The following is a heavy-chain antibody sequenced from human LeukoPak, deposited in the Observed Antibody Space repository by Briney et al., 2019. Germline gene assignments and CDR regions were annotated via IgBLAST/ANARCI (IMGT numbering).Heavy chain of an antibody. J-gene: IGHJ3*02. CDR3: ASLGEIGYYGSGSPVGAFDI. CDR1: GRTFSSYA. V-gene: IGHV1-69*05. Sequence: GASVKVSCKASGRTFSSYAISWVRQAPGQGLEWMGRIIPIFGTANYAQKFQGRVTITTDESTSTAYMELSSLRSEDTAVYYCASLGEIGYYGSGSPVGAFDIWGQGTMVTVSS. CDR2: IIPIFGTA. D-gene: IGHD3-10*01.